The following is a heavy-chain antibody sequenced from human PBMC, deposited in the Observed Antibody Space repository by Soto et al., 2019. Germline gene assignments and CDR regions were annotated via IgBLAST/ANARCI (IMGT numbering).Heavy chain of an antibody. D-gene: IGHD2-15*01. CDR3: ARTPHI. CDR2: VYSNGTT. Sequence: PSETLSLTCTVSGGSINSYYWSWIRRPPGKALEWIGFVYSNGTTSYNRSLKSRVTLSVDTSNYQFSLNLRSVTAADTAVYYCARTPHIWGQGTLVTVSS. V-gene: IGHV4-59*01. CDR1: GGSINSYY. J-gene: IGHJ4*02.